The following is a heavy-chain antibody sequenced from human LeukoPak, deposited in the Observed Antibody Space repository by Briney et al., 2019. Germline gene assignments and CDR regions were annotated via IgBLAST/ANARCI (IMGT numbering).Heavy chain of an antibody. CDR3: ARDNGVAAAGTLYFDY. V-gene: IGHV4-34*01. D-gene: IGHD6-13*01. J-gene: IGHJ4*02. Sequence: SETLSLTCAVYGGSFSGYYWSWIRQPPGKGLEWIGEIHHSGSTNYNPSLKSRVTISVDTSKNQFSLKLSSVTAADTAVYYCARDNGVAAAGTLYFDYWGQGTLVTVSS. CDR1: GGSFSGYY. CDR2: IHHSGST.